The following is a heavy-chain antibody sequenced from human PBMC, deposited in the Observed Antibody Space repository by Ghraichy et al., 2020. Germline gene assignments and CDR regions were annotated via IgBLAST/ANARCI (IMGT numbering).Heavy chain of an antibody. Sequence: GGSLRLSCAASGFTFSNAWMSWVRQAPGKGLEWVGRIKSKTDGGTTDYAAPVKGRFTISRDDSKNTLYLQMNSLKTEDTAVYYCTTDPTIVVVPAAMYWGQGTLVTVSS. CDR1: GFTFSNAW. D-gene: IGHD2-2*01. CDR2: IKSKTDGGTT. CDR3: TTDPTIVVVPAAMY. V-gene: IGHV3-15*01. J-gene: IGHJ4*02.